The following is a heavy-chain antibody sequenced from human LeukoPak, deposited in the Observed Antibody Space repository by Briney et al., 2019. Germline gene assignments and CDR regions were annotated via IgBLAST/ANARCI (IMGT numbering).Heavy chain of an antibody. V-gene: IGHV3-53*01. CDR2: LYSGSDT. D-gene: IGHD3-10*01. J-gene: IGHJ2*01. CDR1: GFSVSAKY. Sequence: TGGSLRLSCAASGFSVSAKYMNWVRQAPGKGLEWVSILYSGSDTYYANSVKGRFTISRDSSKNILFLQLNDLGHEDTAIYYCARVGDHFHWYLDLWGRGTLVTVSS. CDR3: ARVGDHFHWYLDL.